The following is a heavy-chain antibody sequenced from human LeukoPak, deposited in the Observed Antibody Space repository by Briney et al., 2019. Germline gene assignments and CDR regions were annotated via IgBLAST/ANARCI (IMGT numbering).Heavy chain of an antibody. CDR2: FDPEDGET. V-gene: IGHV1-24*01. J-gene: IGHJ4*02. Sequence: ASVKVSRKVSGYTLTELSMHWVRQAPGKGLEWMGGFDPEDGETIYAQKFQGRVTMTEDTSTDTAYMELSSLRSEDTAVYYCAASGYSSSWYEYWGQGTLVTVSS. D-gene: IGHD6-13*01. CDR3: AASGYSSSWYEY. CDR1: GYTLTELS.